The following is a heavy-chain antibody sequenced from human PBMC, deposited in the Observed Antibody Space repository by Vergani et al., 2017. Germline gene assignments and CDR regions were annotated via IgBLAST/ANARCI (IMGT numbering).Heavy chain of an antibody. CDR2: ISGSGGST. CDR1: GFTFSSYA. CDR3: AKDRGSSWYYLGDY. V-gene: IGHV3-23*01. Sequence: EVQLLDSGGGLVQPGGSLRLSCAASGFTFSSYAMNWVRQAPGKGLECVSTISGSGGSTYYADSVKGRFTISRDNSKNTLYLQMNSLRAEDTAVYYCAKDRGSSWYYLGDYWGQGTLVTVSS. J-gene: IGHJ4*02. D-gene: IGHD6-13*01.